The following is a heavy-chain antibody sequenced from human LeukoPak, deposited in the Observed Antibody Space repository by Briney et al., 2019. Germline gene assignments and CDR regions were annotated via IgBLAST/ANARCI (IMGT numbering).Heavy chain of an antibody. CDR1: GGSFSGYY. CDR2: INHSGST. D-gene: IGHD3-3*01. J-gene: IGHJ4*02. CDR3: ARQTFGRRIDY. V-gene: IGHV4-34*01. Sequence: PSETLSLTCAVYGGSFSGYYWSWIRQPPGKGLEWIGEINHSGSTNYNPSLKSRVTISVDTSKNQFSLQLSSVTAADTAVYYCARQTFGRRIDYWGQGILVTVSS.